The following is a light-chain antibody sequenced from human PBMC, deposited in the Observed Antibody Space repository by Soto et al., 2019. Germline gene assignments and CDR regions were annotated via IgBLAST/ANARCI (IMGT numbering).Light chain of an antibody. V-gene: IGKV1-39*01. Sequence: DIQMTQSPSSLSASVGDRVTITRRASQSITTHLNWYQQKPGKAPKLLISAASTLQSGVPSRFSGSGSGTDFTLTISSLQPEDFTTYYCQQTYSTPPTFGQGTKVDIK. J-gene: IGKJ1*01. CDR2: AAS. CDR1: QSITTH. CDR3: QQTYSTPPT.